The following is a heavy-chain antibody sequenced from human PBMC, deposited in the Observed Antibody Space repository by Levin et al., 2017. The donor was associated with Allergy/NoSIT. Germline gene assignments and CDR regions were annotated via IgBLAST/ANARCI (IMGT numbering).Heavy chain of an antibody. J-gene: IGHJ3*01. CDR2: ITGGGSST. D-gene: IGHD3-16*02. CDR1: GFSFSDYA. V-gene: IGHV3-23*01. CDR3: AKKQGYTSGFSFDV. Sequence: GESLKISCAASGFSFSDYAMAWVRQAPGKGLEWVSVITGGGSSTYYGESVKGRFTVSRDNPKNTLSLELNSLRAEDTAVYYCAKKQGYTSGFSFDVWGQGTTVTVSS.